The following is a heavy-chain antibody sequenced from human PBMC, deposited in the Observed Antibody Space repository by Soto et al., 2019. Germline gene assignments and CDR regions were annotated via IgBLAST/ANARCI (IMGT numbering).Heavy chain of an antibody. Sequence: EVQLLESGGGLVQPGGSLRLSCEASGFTFSAYAMSWVRQAPGKGLEWVSALTDNVGGTYYADSVKGRFTVARDNLKNTLYLQMNSLRAEDTAIYYCAKVVVPPSSGYYFDYWGQGALVTVSS. D-gene: IGHD3-22*01. J-gene: IGHJ4*02. CDR1: GFTFSAYA. CDR3: AKVVVPPSSGYYFDY. CDR2: LTDNVGGT. V-gene: IGHV3-23*01.